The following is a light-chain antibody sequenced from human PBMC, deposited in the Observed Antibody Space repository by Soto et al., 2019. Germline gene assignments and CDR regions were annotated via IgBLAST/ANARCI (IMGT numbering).Light chain of an antibody. J-gene: IGKJ3*01. Sequence: QLTQSPSSLSASVGDRVTITCRASQDISRYLDWYQQRAGKAPKLLIYGASTLQSGVPSRFSGSGSGTEFTLTISSLQPEDFATYHCQQLQRTPFTFGPGTTVDV. CDR3: QQLQRTPFT. V-gene: IGKV1-9*01. CDR1: QDISRY. CDR2: GAS.